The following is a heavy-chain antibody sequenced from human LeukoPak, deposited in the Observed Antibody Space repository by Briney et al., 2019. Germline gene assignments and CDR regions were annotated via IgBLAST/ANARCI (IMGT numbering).Heavy chain of an antibody. D-gene: IGHD3-22*01. J-gene: IGHJ4*02. CDR1: GFTFSTYW. Sequence: GGSLRLSCAASGFTFSTYWMHWVHQVPGKGLVWVSRINSDGGTTNYADSVKGRFTISRDNAKNTPYLQMNSLRAEDAAVYYCAKDLPYYYDSRGYYSYWGQGTLVTLSS. V-gene: IGHV3-74*01. CDR3: AKDLPYYYDSRGYYSY. CDR2: INSDGGTT.